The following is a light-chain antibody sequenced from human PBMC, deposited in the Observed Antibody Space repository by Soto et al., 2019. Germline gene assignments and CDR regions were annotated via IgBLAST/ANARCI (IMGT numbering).Light chain of an antibody. CDR2: EGS. CDR1: SSDVGSYNL. V-gene: IGLV2-23*01. CDR3: CSYAGSSTA. Sequence: ALTQPASVSGSPGQSITISCTGTSSDVGSYNLVSWYQQHPGKAPKLMIYEGSKRPSGVSNRFSGSKSGNTASLTISGLQAEDEADYYCCSYAGSSTAFGGGTKLTVL. J-gene: IGLJ3*02.